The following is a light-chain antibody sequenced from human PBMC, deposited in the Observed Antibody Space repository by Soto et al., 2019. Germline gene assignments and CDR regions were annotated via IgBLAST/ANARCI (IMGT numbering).Light chain of an antibody. V-gene: IGLV1-51*01. Sequence: QSVLTQPPSVSAAPGQKVTISCSGSSSNIGGNSVSWYQQLPGTAPKLLTYDDNKRPSGIPHRFSGSKSGTSATLGITGFQTGDEADYYCGSWDSSLSAYVFGTGTKVTV. CDR1: SSNIGGNS. CDR2: DDN. CDR3: GSWDSSLSAYV. J-gene: IGLJ1*01.